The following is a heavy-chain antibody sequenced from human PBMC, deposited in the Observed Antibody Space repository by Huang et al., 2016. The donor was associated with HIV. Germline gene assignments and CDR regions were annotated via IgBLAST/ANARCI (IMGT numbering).Heavy chain of an antibody. CDR1: GGSISSSSYY. CDR3: ARHGRVAGHYYNNMDV. CDR2: IYYSWNT. D-gene: IGHD6-19*01. V-gene: IGHV4-39*01. J-gene: IGHJ6*02. Sequence: LQLQESGPGLVKSSETLSLICTVSGGSISSSSYYWGWLRQTPGKGTEWIGSIYYSWNTYYNPPLKSRVTISVDTSKNQFSLKVNSVTAADTAVYYCARHGRVAGHYYNNMDVWGRGTTVTVSS.